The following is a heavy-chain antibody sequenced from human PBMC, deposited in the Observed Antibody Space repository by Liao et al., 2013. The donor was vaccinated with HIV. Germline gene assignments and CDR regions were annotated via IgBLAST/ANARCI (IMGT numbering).Heavy chain of an antibody. CDR3: ATSSAYNYDSTGTDAFDI. CDR1: GGSISRVDYS. D-gene: IGHD3-22*01. Sequence: QVQLQQWGAGLLKPSETLSLTCAVSGGSISRVDYSLTWIRQPPGKGLEWIGYIYHSGSTYYNPSLKSRVTISVDRSKNQFSLKLSSVTAADTAVYYCATSSAYNYDSTGTDAFDIWGLGTLVTVSS. J-gene: IGHJ3*02. V-gene: IGHV4-30-2*01. CDR2: IYHSGST.